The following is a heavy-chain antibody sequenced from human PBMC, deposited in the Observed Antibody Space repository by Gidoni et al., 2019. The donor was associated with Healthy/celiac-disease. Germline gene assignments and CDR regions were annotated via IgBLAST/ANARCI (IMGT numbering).Heavy chain of an antibody. D-gene: IGHD2-15*01. CDR2: ISGSGGST. CDR3: AKGRVVVVAATLPGLNYYFDY. V-gene: IGHV3-23*01. Sequence: EVQLLESGGGLVQPGGSLRLSCAASGFTFSSSAMSWVRQAPGKGLEWVSAISGSGGSTYYADSVKGRFTISRDNSKNTLYLQMNSLRAEDTAVYYCAKGRVVVVAATLPGLNYYFDYWGQGTLVTVSS. CDR1: GFTFSSSA. J-gene: IGHJ4*02.